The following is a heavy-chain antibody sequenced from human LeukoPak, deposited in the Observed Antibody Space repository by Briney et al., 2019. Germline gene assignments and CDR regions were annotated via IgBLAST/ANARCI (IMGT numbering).Heavy chain of an antibody. V-gene: IGHV7-4-1*02. Sequence: ASVKVSCKASGYTFTSYAMYWVRQAPGPRLEWVGWINTNTGNPTYAQGFTGRFVFSLGTSVSTAYLQISSLKAEDTAVYYCARDLEYSSGWFDYWGQGTLVTVSS. CDR3: ARDLEYSSGWFDY. D-gene: IGHD6-19*01. CDR1: GYTFTSYA. J-gene: IGHJ4*02. CDR2: INTNTGNP.